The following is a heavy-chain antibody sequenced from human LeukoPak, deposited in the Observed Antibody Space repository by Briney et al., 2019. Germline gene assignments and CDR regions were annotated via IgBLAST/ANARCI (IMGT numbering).Heavy chain of an antibody. Sequence: ASVRVSCKVFEFTFTDYHIHWVRQAPGHGLEWMGWINPNGGGTNYAQNFQGRVTMTRDTSISTTYMELTRLTSDDTAVYYCARSHGGITIRNWFDPWGQGTLVTVSS. CDR3: ARSHGGITIRNWFDP. J-gene: IGHJ5*02. V-gene: IGHV1-2*02. D-gene: IGHD3-3*01. CDR2: INPNGGGT. CDR1: EFTFTDYH.